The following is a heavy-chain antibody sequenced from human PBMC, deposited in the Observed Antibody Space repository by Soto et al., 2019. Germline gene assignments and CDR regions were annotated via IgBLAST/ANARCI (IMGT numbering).Heavy chain of an antibody. CDR1: GFTFSSYG. Sequence: GGSLRLSCAASGFTFSSYGMHWVRQAPGKGLEWVAVIWYDGSNKYYADSVKGRFTISRDNSKNTLYLQMNSLRAEDTAVYYCARDALLAARPSYGMDVWGQGTTVTVSS. CDR3: ARDALLAARPSYGMDV. J-gene: IGHJ6*02. V-gene: IGHV3-33*01. D-gene: IGHD6-6*01. CDR2: IWYDGSNK.